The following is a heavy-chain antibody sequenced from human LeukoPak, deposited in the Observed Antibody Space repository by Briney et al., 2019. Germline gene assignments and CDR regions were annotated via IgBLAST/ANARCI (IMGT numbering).Heavy chain of an antibody. CDR1: GFSRGTSGVG. CDR3: ARSSSSWYDFVY. J-gene: IGHJ4*02. V-gene: IGHV2-5*01. CDR2: MYWNDDK. D-gene: IGHD6-13*01. Sequence: SGPTLVKPTQTLTLTCTLSGFSRGTSGVGVGWICQRPGKSPEWLALMYWNDDKRYSPSLKSRLTITKDTSKNQVVLTMTNMHPVDTATYYCARSSSSWYDFVYWGQGTLVTVSS.